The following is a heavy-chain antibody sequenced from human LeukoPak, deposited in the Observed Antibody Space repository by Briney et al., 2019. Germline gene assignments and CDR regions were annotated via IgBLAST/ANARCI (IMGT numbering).Heavy chain of an antibody. CDR2: ISSSSSYI. V-gene: IGHV3-21*01. CDR3: ARDPGGRYGSGSYYPNFDY. Sequence: GGSLRLSCAASGFTFSSYSMNWVRQAPGKGLEWVSSISSSSSYIYYADSVKGRFTISRDNAKNSLYLQMNSLRAEDTAVYYCARDPGGRYGSGSYYPNFDYWGQGILVTVSS. D-gene: IGHD3-10*01. J-gene: IGHJ4*02. CDR1: GFTFSSYS.